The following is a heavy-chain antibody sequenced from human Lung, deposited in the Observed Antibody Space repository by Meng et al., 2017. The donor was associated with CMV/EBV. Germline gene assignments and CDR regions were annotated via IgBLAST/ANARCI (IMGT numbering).Heavy chain of an antibody. J-gene: IGHJ6*02. D-gene: IGHD6-13*01. V-gene: IGHV3-13*01. CDR1: GFTFSIYD. CDR3: ARARAGRGDYYYYYGMDV. CDR2: IGTAGDT. Sequence: SLRLACAAAGFTFSIYDMHWVSQATGKGLGWVSAIGTAGDTYYPGSVKGRFTISRENAKNSLYLQMNSLRAGDTAVYYCARARAGRGDYYYYYGMDVWGQGTTVTGSS.